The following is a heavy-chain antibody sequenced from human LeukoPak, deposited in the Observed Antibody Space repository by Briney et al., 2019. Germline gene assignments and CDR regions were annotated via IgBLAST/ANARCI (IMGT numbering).Heavy chain of an antibody. V-gene: IGHV1-69*05. CDR2: IIPIFGTA. J-gene: IGHJ5*02. CDR1: GGTFSSYA. CDR3: ARVVGGATGNNWFDP. D-gene: IGHD1-14*01. Sequence: SVKVSCKASGGTFSSYAISWVRQAPGQGLEWMGRIIPIFGTANYAQKFQGRVPITTDESTSTAYMELSSLRSEDTAVYYCARVVGGATGNNWFDPWGQGTLVTVSS.